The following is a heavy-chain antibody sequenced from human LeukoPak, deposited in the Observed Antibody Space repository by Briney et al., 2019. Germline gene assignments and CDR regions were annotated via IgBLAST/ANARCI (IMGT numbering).Heavy chain of an antibody. J-gene: IGHJ6*03. CDR1: AGSFSDYY. Sequence: SETLSLTCAVYAGSFSDYYWSWIRQPPGKGLEWIGEINHSGITNYNPSLKSRVSISVDTSKNQFSLKLSSVTAADTAVYYRARRLQSVSQYMDVWGKGTTVTVSS. D-gene: IGHD5-24*01. V-gene: IGHV4-34*01. CDR3: ARRLQSVSQYMDV. CDR2: INHSGIT.